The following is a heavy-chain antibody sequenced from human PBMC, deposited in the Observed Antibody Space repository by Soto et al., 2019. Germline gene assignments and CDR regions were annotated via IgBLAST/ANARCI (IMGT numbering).Heavy chain of an antibody. V-gene: IGHV3-48*03. Sequence: QAGGSLRLSCAASGFSFSNYEMNWVRQAPGKGLEWVAYISSGGVTIHYADSVRGRFTVSRDNARNSLSLQMNTLRVEDTALYYCARDRAAGGYWGQGTLVTVSS. D-gene: IGHD6-13*01. J-gene: IGHJ4*02. CDR2: ISSGGVTI. CDR3: ARDRAAGGY. CDR1: GFSFSNYE.